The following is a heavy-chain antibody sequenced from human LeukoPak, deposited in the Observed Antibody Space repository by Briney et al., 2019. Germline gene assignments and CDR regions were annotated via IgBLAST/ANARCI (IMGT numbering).Heavy chain of an antibody. D-gene: IGHD4-23*01. CDR2: ISGSGGST. CDR3: ARRSTSDGGPFDF. J-gene: IGHJ4*02. Sequence: GGSLRLSCAASGFTFSSYAMSWVRQAPGKGLEWVSAISGSGGSTYYADSVKGRFTISRDNSKNTVYLQMNSLRAEDTAVYYCARRSTSDGGPFDFWGQGTLVTVSS. V-gene: IGHV3-23*01. CDR1: GFTFSSYA.